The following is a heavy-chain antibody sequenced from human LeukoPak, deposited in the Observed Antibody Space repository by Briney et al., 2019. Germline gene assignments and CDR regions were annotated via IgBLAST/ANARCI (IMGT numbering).Heavy chain of an antibody. V-gene: IGHV3-13*01. CDR3: TTGTYQLLYH. CDR2: IGTAGDT. Sequence: GGSLRLSCAASGFTFSSYDMHWVRQATGKGLEWVSAIGTAGDTYYPGSVKGRFTISRDNSKNTLYLQMNSLKSEDTAVYYCTTGTYQLLYHWGQGTLVTVSS. CDR1: GFTFSSYD. D-gene: IGHD2-2*01. J-gene: IGHJ5*02.